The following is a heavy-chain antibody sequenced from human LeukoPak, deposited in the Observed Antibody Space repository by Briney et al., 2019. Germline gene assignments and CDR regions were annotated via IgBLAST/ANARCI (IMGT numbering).Heavy chain of an antibody. J-gene: IGHJ2*01. Sequence: GESLRLSCAASGFTFSRYDMSWVRQAPGKGLEWVSAISGSGGSTYHTDSVKGRFTISRDNSKNSLYLQMNSLRAEDTAVYYCAKDYGGFYWYFDFWGRGTLVTVSS. CDR2: ISGSGGST. D-gene: IGHD3-10*01. V-gene: IGHV3-23*01. CDR1: GFTFSRYD. CDR3: AKDYGGFYWYFDF.